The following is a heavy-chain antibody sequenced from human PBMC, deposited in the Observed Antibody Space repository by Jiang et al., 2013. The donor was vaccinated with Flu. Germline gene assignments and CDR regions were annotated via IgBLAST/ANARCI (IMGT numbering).Heavy chain of an antibody. V-gene: IGHV6-1*01. Sequence: SVSSNSAAWNWIRQSPSRGLEWLGRTYYRSKWYNSYALSVKSRLTINPDTSKNQFSLQLNSVTPEDTAVYYCARTQDGYIDNWGQGTLVTVSS. D-gene: IGHD5-24*01. CDR1: SVSSNSAA. CDR2: TYYRSKWYN. J-gene: IGHJ4*02. CDR3: ARTQDGYIDN.